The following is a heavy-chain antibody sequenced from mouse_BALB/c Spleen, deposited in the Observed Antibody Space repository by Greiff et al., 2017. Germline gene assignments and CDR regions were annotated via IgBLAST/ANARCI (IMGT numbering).Heavy chain of an antibody. CDR2: ISYSGST. D-gene: IGHD2-10*02. V-gene: IGHV3-2*02. J-gene: IGHJ2*01. CDR1: GYSITSDYA. CDR3: AKYGNYGKDY. Sequence: EVQLQQSGPGLVKPSQSLSLTCTVTGYSITSDYAWNWIRQFPGNKLEWMGYISYSGSTSYNPSLKSRISITRDTSKNQFFLQLNSVTTEDTATYYCAKYGNYGKDYWGQGTTLTVSS.